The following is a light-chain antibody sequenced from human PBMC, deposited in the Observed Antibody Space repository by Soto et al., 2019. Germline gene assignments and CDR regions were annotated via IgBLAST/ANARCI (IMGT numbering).Light chain of an antibody. V-gene: IGLV3-21*02. CDR3: QVWDSSRDQCV. CDR1: RIGYKT. CDR2: DDR. Sequence: ELAQPPSVSVAPGQTATITCGGNRIGYKTVHWYQQKPGQAPVVVVHDDRDRPSGIPERFSGANSGDTATLTISRVEAGDEADYFCQVWDSSRDQCVFGTGTKVTVL. J-gene: IGLJ1*01.